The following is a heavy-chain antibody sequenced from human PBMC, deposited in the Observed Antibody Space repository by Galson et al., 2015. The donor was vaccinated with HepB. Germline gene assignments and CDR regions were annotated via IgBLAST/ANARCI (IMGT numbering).Heavy chain of an antibody. V-gene: IGHV3-11*06. Sequence: SLRLSCAASGFTFSDYYMSWIRQAPGKGLEWISYISSGSSYTYYADSVKGRFTISRDNAKNSLYLQINSRRAEDTAMYYCARAADADYGDHPHFDDWGQGTLVTVSS. CDR1: GFTFSDYY. J-gene: IGHJ4*02. CDR3: ARAADADYGDHPHFDD. D-gene: IGHD4-17*01. CDR2: ISSGSSYT.